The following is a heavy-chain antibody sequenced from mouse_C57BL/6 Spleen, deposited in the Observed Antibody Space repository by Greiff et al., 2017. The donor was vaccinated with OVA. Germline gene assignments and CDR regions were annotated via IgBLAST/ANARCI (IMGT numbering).Heavy chain of an antibody. Sequence: VQLQQSGAELARPGASVKLSCKASGYTFTSYGISWVKQRTGQGLEWIGEIYPRSGNTYYNEKFKGKATLTADKSSSTAYMELRSLTSEDSAVDFCGRSDYGSSYDWYFDVWGTGTTVTVSS. CDR3: GRSDYGSSYDWYFDV. V-gene: IGHV1-81*01. CDR1: GYTFTSYG. D-gene: IGHD1-1*01. J-gene: IGHJ1*03. CDR2: IYPRSGNT.